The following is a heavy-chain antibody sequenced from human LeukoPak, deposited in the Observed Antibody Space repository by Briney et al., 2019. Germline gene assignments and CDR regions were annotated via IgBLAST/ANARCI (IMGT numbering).Heavy chain of an antibody. CDR3: ARGRNRRNYYDSSGYYSGAFDI. CDR1: GYTFTSYG. J-gene: IGHJ3*02. D-gene: IGHD3-22*01. V-gene: IGHV1-69*13. Sequence: ASVKVSCKASGYTFTSYGISWVRQAPGQGLEWMGGIIPIFGTANYAQKFQGRVTITADESTSTAYMELSSLRSEDTAVYYCARGRNRRNYYDSSGYYSGAFDIWGQGTMVTVSS. CDR2: IIPIFGTA.